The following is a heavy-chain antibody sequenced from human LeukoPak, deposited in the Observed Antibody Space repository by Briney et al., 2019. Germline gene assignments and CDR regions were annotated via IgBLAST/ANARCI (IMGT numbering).Heavy chain of an antibody. V-gene: IGHV4-61*01. Sequence: SETLSLTCTVSGGSVSSGSYYWSWVRQPPGKGLEWIGYIYYNGNTNYSPPLKSRVTMSVDTSKNLFSLKVSSVTAADTAVYYCARGRSNYYGMDVWGQGTTVTVSS. CDR1: GGSVSSGSYY. J-gene: IGHJ6*02. CDR2: IYYNGNT. CDR3: ARGRSNYYGMDV. D-gene: IGHD1-26*01.